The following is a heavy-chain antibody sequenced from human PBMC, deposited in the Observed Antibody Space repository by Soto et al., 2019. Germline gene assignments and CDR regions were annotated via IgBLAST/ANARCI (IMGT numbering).Heavy chain of an antibody. J-gene: IGHJ2*01. CDR2: IIPIFGTA. CDR3: ARLGGYCSGGSCPWDWYFDL. V-gene: IGHV1-69*01. D-gene: IGHD2-15*01. CDR1: GGTFSSYA. Sequence: QVQLVQSGAEVKKPGSSVKVSCKASGGTFSSYAISWVRQAPGQGLEWMGGIIPIFGTANYAQNFQGRVTITADESTSQAYMELSSLRSEDTAVYYCARLGGYCSGGSCPWDWYFDLWGRGTLVTVSS.